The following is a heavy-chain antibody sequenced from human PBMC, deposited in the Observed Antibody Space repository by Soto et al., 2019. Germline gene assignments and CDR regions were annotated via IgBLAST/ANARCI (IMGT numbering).Heavy chain of an antibody. Sequence: PSETLSLTCPVSGGSISSYYWSWIRQPPGKGLEWIGYIYYSGSTNYNPSLKSRVTISVDTSKNQFSLKLSSVTAADTAVYYCARGGYSYGDVDYWGQGTLVTVSS. CDR1: GGSISSYY. D-gene: IGHD5-18*01. J-gene: IGHJ4*02. CDR3: ARGGYSYGDVDY. CDR2: IYYSGST. V-gene: IGHV4-59*01.